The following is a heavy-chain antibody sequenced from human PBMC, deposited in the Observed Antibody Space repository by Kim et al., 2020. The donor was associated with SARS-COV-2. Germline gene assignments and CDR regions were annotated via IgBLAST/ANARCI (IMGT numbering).Heavy chain of an antibody. CDR3: ARAPAQYGGYVRPFDY. CDR1: GGSISSGDYY. Sequence: SETLSLTCTVSGGSISSGDYYWSWIRQPPGKGLEWIGYIYYSGSTYYNPSLKSRVTISVDTSKNQFSLKLSSVTAADTAVYYCARAPAQYGGYVRPFDYWGQGTLVTVSS. CDR2: IYYSGST. J-gene: IGHJ4*02. V-gene: IGHV4-30-4*01. D-gene: IGHD5-12*01.